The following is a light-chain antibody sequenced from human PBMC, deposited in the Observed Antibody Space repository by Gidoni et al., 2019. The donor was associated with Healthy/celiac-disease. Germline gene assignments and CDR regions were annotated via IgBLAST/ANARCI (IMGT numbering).Light chain of an antibody. Sequence: QSALTQPASVSGSPGQSITISCTGTSSDVGGYNYVSWYQQHPGKAPNLMIYDVSNRPSGVYNRFSGSKSGNTASLTISGLQAEDEADYYCSSYTSSSTLVFGTGTKVTVL. CDR3: SSYTSSSTLV. V-gene: IGLV2-14*03. J-gene: IGLJ1*01. CDR1: SSDVGGYNY. CDR2: DVS.